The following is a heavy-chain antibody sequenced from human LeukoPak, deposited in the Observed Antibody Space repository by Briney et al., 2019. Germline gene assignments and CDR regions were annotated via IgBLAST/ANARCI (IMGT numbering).Heavy chain of an antibody. CDR1: GGTFSSYA. Sequence: GASVKVSCKASGGTFSSYAISWVRQAPGQRLEWMGWINAGNGNTKYSQEFQGRVTITRDTSASTAYMELSSLRSEDMAVYYCARGFCDSTSCYYFWDYWGQGTLVTVSS. J-gene: IGHJ4*02. V-gene: IGHV1-3*03. D-gene: IGHD2-2*01. CDR3: ARGFCDSTSCYYFWDY. CDR2: INAGNGNT.